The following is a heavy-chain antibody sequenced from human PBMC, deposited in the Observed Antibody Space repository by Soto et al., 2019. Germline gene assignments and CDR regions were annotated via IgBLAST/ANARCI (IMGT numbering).Heavy chain of an antibody. J-gene: IGHJ5*02. CDR1: GYTFTSYG. D-gene: IGHD6-6*01. Sequence: ASVKVSCKASGYTFTSYGISWVRQAPGQGLEWMGWISAYNGNTNYAQKLQGRVTMTTDTSTSTAYMELRSLRSDDTAVCYCARVRRSSSVEHCWFEPWGQGPLVTVSS. V-gene: IGHV1-18*01. CDR3: ARVRRSSSVEHCWFEP. CDR2: ISAYNGNT.